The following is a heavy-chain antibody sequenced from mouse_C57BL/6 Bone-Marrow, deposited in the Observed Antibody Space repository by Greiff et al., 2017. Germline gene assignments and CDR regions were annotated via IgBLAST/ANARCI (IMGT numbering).Heavy chain of an antibody. J-gene: IGHJ1*03. D-gene: IGHD2-4*01. CDR1: GFTFSDYG. V-gene: IGHV5-15*01. Sequence: EVKLVESGGGLVQPGGSLKLSCAASGFTFSDYGMAWVRQAPRKGPEWVAFFSNLAYSIYYADTVTGRFTITIKNDKNTLYLEMSSLRSEDTDMYDCARHPPYDYDWYFDVWGTGTTVTVSS. CDR2: FSNLAYSI. CDR3: ARHPPYDYDWYFDV.